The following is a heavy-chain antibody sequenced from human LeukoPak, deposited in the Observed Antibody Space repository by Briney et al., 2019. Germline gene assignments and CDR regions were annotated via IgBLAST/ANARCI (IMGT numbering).Heavy chain of an antibody. Sequence: GGSLRLSCAASGFPFSNFGMHWVRQAPGKGLEWVTLIWSNGRNKFYSDSLKGRFTVSRDNAKNMLYLQMDSLRAGDTAVYYCARDSPLDYWGQGTLVTVSS. V-gene: IGHV3-33*01. J-gene: IGHJ4*02. CDR1: GFPFSNFG. D-gene: IGHD1-14*01. CDR2: IWSNGRNK. CDR3: ARDSPLDY.